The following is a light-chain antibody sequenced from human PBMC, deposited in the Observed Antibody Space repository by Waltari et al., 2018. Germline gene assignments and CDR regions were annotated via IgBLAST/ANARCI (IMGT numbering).Light chain of an antibody. V-gene: IGLV2-14*01. CDR2: EVS. J-gene: IGLJ1*01. Sequence: QSALTQPASVSGSPGQSITISCTGTSSDVGGYNYVSWYQQHPGKAPKLMIYEVSNRPSGVSNRFAGSKSGNPAALTSARLQAEDEADYYCSSYTSSSTLDFGTGTKVTVL. CDR1: SSDVGGYNY. CDR3: SSYTSSSTLD.